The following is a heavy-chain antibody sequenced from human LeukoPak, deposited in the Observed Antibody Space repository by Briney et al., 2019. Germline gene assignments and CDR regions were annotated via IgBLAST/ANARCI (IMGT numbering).Heavy chain of an antibody. Sequence: GGSLRLSCAASGFTFSNYWMHWVRQAPGKGLVWVSRINNDGSSTVYVDSVKGRFTISRDNAKNTLDLQMNSLRAEDTAVSYCARGPSGYHNTGGQGTLVTVSS. CDR1: GFTFSNYW. CDR2: INNDGSST. CDR3: ARGPSGYHNT. V-gene: IGHV3-74*01. D-gene: IGHD5-12*01. J-gene: IGHJ4*02.